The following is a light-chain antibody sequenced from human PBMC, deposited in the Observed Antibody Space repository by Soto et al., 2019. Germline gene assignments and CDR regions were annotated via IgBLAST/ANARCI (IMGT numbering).Light chain of an antibody. CDR1: QGFAGW. CDR2: EAS. CDR3: QQYDVYPWT. Sequence: DTQMTQSPSTLSAYIGDRVTITCRASQGFAGWLAWYQQRPGKAPKLLISEASILQAGVPSRFSGSRSGTDFTLTISSLQPDDVGTYYSQQYDVYPWTFGQGTKVEIK. V-gene: IGKV1-5*01. J-gene: IGKJ1*01.